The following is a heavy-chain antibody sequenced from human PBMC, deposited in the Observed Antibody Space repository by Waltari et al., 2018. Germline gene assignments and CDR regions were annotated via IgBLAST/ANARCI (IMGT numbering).Heavy chain of an antibody. CDR1: GYSISSGYY. Sequence: QVQLQESGPGLVKPSETLSLTCAVSGYSISSGYYWGWIRQPPGKGLEWIGSIYHSGSTYNNPYLKSRVTISVDTSKNQFSLKLSSVTAADTAVYYCARVLNVLRYFDWLLYPSYFDYWGQGTLVTVSS. CDR3: ARVLNVLRYFDWLLYPSYFDY. D-gene: IGHD3-9*01. J-gene: IGHJ4*02. CDR2: IYHSGST. V-gene: IGHV4-38-2*01.